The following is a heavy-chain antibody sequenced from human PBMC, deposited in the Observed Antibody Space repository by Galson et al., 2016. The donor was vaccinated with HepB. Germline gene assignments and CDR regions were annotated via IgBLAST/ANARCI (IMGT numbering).Heavy chain of an antibody. CDR3: ARAYSSGWTGNYYGMDV. D-gene: IGHD6-19*01. J-gene: IGHJ6*04. Sequence: SETLSLTCIVSGGSISSSSYYWGWVRQPPGKGLEWIGSIYYSGTTYYNPSLKSRVTISVDTSKSQFSLKLSSVTAADTAVYYCARAYSSGWTGNYYGMDVWGKGTTVTVSS. CDR2: IYYSGTT. CDR1: GGSISSSSYY. V-gene: IGHV4-39*01.